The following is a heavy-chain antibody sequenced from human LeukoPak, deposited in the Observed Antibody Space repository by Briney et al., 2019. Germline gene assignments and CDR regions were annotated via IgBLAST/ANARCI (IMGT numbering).Heavy chain of an antibody. D-gene: IGHD2/OR15-2a*01. J-gene: IGHJ1*01. CDR2: IYHSGTT. CDR3: AQKAPFSPTYSQQ. CDR1: GGYISSYF. Sequence: SETLSLTCSVSGGYISSYFWSWIRQPPGKGLEWIGYIYHSGTTSYNPSLKSRFSISADTSKNQFSLRLTSVTAADTAVYYCAQKAPFSPTYSQQWGQGTLVTVSS. V-gene: IGHV4-59*01.